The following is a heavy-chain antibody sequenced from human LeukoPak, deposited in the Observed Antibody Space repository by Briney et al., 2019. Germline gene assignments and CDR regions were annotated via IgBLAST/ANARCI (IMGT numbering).Heavy chain of an antibody. CDR3: AELGITMIGGV. CDR1: GFTVSSNY. CDR2: IYSGGNT. D-gene: IGHD3-10*02. V-gene: IGHV3-53*01. Sequence: GGSLRLSCAASGFTVSSNYMSWVRQAPGKGLQWVSVIYSGGNTYYADSVKGRFTISRNNAKNSLYLQMNSLRAEDTAVYYCAELGITMIGGVWGKGTTVTISS. J-gene: IGHJ6*04.